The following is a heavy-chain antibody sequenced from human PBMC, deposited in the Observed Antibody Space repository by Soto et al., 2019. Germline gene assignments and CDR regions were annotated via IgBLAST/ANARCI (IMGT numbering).Heavy chain of an antibody. V-gene: IGHV1-2*04. Sequence: ASVKVSCKASGYSLTDYHIHWVRQAPGQGLEWLGRINPKSGGTSTAQKFQGWVTMTTDTSISTASMELTRLTSDDTAIYYCARGDSTDCSNGVCSFFYNHDMDVWGQGTTVTVS. CDR2: INPKSGGT. J-gene: IGHJ6*02. CDR3: ARGDSTDCSNGVCSFFYNHDMDV. CDR1: GYSLTDYH. D-gene: IGHD2-8*01.